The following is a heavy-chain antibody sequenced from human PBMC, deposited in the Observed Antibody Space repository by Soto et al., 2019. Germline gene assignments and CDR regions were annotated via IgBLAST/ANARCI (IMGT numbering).Heavy chain of an antibody. CDR1: GGSISSYY. CDR2: MYYTGSF. Sequence: SETLSLTCTVSGGSISSYYWSWIRQPPGKGLEWIGSMYYTGSFNYNPSLKGRVAISVDTSKSRFSLKLTSVTAADTAVYYCVRTYSSGWYPSYYFDSWGHGTLVTVSS. D-gene: IGHD6-19*01. J-gene: IGHJ4*01. CDR3: VRTYSSGWYPSYYFDS. V-gene: IGHV4-59*08.